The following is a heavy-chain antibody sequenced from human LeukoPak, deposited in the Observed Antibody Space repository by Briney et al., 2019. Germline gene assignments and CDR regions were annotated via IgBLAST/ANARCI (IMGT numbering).Heavy chain of an antibody. V-gene: IGHV3-23*01. CDR3: AKDGILGNWAWLPITYYFDY. D-gene: IGHD3-22*01. CDR2: ISGSGGST. J-gene: IGHJ4*02. CDR1: GFTFSSYA. Sequence: GGSLRLSCAASGFTFSSYAMSWVRQAPGKGLEWVSAISGSGGSTYYADSVRGRFTISRDNSKNTLYLQMNSLRAEDTAVYYCAKDGILGNWAWLPITYYFDYWGQGTLVTVSS.